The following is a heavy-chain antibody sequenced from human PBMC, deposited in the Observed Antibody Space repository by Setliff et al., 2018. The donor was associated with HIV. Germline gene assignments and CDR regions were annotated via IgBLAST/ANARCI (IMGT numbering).Heavy chain of an antibody. CDR3: ARADIRRRFSRGDY. J-gene: IGHJ4*02. V-gene: IGHV1-8*02. CDR1: GYTFTSYG. D-gene: IGHD3-3*01. CDR2: MNPNSGNT. Sequence: ASVKVSCKASGYTFTSYGISWVRQATGQGLEWMGWMNPNSGNTGYAQKFQGRVTMTRTTSISTAYMELSSLRSEDTAVYYCARADIRRRFSRGDYWGQGTLVTVSS.